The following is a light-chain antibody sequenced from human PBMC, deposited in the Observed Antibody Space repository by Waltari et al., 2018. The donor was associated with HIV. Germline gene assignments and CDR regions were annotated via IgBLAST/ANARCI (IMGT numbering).Light chain of an antibody. CDR3: ATWDDRLNGYV. J-gene: IGLJ1*01. Sequence: QSVLTQPPSASGTPGQRVTISCSGSSSNIGSNTVNWYQQLPGTAPKLLIYSNNPRPSGVPDRFSGSKSGTSASLAISGLQSEDEADYYCATWDDRLNGYVFATGTKVTVL. CDR1: SSNIGSNT. CDR2: SNN. V-gene: IGLV1-44*01.